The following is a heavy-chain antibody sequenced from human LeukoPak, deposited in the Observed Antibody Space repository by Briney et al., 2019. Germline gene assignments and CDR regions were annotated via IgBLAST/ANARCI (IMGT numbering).Heavy chain of an antibody. J-gene: IGHJ4*02. CDR1: GYTFTSYG. D-gene: IGHD3-22*01. CDR3: ARELYYNDSSGYLL. V-gene: IGHV1-18*01. Sequence: ASVKVSCKASGYTFTSYGISWVRQAPGQGLEWMGWISAYNGNTNYAQKLQGRVTMTTDTSTSTAYMELRSLRSDDTAVYYCARELYYNDSSGYLLWGQGTLVTVSS. CDR2: ISAYNGNT.